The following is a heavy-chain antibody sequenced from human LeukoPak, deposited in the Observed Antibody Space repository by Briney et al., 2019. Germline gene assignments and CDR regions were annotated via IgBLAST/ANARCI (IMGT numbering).Heavy chain of an antibody. J-gene: IGHJ4*02. CDR2: IWYDGSNK. D-gene: IGHD2/OR15-2a*01. V-gene: IGHV3-33*08. CDR3: AREGPRGNSQFDY. CDR1: GLTFSNYG. Sequence: GGSLRLSCAASGLTFSNYGIHWVRQAPGKGLEWVALIWYDGSNKYYTDSVKGRLTISRDNSKNTLYLQMNSLRAEDTAIYYCAREGPRGNSQFDYWGQGTLVTVSS.